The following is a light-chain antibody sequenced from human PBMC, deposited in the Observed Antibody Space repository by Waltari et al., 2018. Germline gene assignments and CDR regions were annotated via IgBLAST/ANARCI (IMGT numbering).Light chain of an antibody. CDR1: NVGGRL. CDR3: QVWDTSSDHAVV. V-gene: IGLV3-21*02. Sequence: SYVLTQPPSVSVAPGQTATITCGGNNVGGRLVHWYQQRPGQPPVLVIYDDNNRPPGIPDRFSGSTSRNTATLTISRVEAGDEADYYCQVWDTSSDHAVVIGGGTKVTVL. CDR2: DDN. J-gene: IGLJ2*01.